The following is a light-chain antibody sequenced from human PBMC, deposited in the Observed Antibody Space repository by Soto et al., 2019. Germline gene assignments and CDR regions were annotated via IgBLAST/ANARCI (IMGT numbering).Light chain of an antibody. J-gene: IGKJ4*01. Sequence: ETVMTQSPVTLSVSPGERATLSCRASQSVSTKVAWYQQRPGQAPRLLIYDASIRATGIPARFSGSGSGTEFTLIISSLQSEDFVVYYCQQYNNWPLTFGGGTKVEIK. CDR1: QSVSTK. CDR3: QQYNNWPLT. CDR2: DAS. V-gene: IGKV3-15*01.